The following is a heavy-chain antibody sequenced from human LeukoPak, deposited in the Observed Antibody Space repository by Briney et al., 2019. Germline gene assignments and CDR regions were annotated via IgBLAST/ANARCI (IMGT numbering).Heavy chain of an antibody. Sequence: ASVKVSCKASGYTFTGYYIHWVRHWVRQAPGQGLEWMGCINPNNGGTNYAQKFLGRVTMTRETSISTAYMELSRPRSDDTAVYYCVRAVVPAAHDYWGQGNLVTVSS. CDR3: VRAVVPAAHDY. D-gene: IGHD2-2*01. V-gene: IGHV1-2*02. CDR1: GYTFTGYY. CDR2: INPNNGGT. J-gene: IGHJ4*02.